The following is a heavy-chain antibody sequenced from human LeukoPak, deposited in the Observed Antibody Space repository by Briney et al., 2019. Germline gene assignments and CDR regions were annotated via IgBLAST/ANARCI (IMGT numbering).Heavy chain of an antibody. CDR1: GGSISSSSYY. J-gene: IGHJ6*03. D-gene: IGHD6-13*01. CDR3: ARHVGYSSSWYPDYCYYYYMDV. CDR2: IYYSGST. Sequence: PSETLSLTCTVSGGSISSSSYYWGWIRQPPGKGLEWIGSIYYSGSTYYNPSLKSRVTISVETSKNQFSLKLSSVTAADTAVYYCARHVGYSSSWYPDYCYYYYMDVWGKGTTVTVSS. V-gene: IGHV4-39*01.